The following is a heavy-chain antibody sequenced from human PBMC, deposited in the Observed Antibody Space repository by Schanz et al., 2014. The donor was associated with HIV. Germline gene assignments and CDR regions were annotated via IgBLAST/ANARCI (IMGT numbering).Heavy chain of an antibody. V-gene: IGHV3-33*08. J-gene: IGHJ3*02. CDR1: GFTLSSYA. CDR2: IWYDGSYK. D-gene: IGHD6-19*01. Sequence: QVQLVESGGGVVQPGRSLRLSCVASGFTLSSYAMSWVRQAPGKGLEWAAVIWYDGSYKYYADSVKGRFTISRDNPKNTLYLQMNSRRAEDTAIYYCARSPDWAGTDAFDIWGQGTMVTVSS. CDR3: ARSPDWAGTDAFDI.